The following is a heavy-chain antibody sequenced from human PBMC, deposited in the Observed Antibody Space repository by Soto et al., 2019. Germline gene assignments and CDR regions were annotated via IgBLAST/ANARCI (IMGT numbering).Heavy chain of an antibody. V-gene: IGHV4-39*01. CDR2: IYYSGST. Sequence: PSETLSLTCTVSGGSISSSSYYWGWIRQPPGKGLEWIGSIYYSGSTYYNPSLKSRVTISVDTSKNQFSLKLSSVTAADTAVYYCARLAAGSYYYYYGMDVWGQRTTVTVSS. J-gene: IGHJ6*02. CDR3: ARLAAGSYYYYYGMDV. CDR1: GGSISSSSYY. D-gene: IGHD6-13*01.